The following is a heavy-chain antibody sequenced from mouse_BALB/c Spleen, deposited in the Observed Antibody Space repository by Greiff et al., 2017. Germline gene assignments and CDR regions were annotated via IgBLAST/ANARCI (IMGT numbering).Heavy chain of an antibody. Sequence: VQVVESGAELVRPGVSVKISCKGSGYTFTDYAMHWVKQSHAKSLEWIGVISTYYGDASYNQKFKGKATMTVDKSSSTAYMELARLTSEDSAIYYCARGDYGSSYGFAYWGQGTLVTVSA. J-gene: IGHJ3*01. CDR3: ARGDYGSSYGFAY. CDR2: ISTYYGDA. D-gene: IGHD1-1*01. CDR1: GYTFTDYA. V-gene: IGHV1S137*01.